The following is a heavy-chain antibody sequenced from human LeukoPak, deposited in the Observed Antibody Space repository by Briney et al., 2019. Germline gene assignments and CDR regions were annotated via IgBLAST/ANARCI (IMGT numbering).Heavy chain of an antibody. D-gene: IGHD3-10*01. Sequence: RPGGSLRLSCAASGFTFSSYGMSWVRQAPGKGLEWVSAISGSGGSTYYADSVKGRFTISRDNSKNTLYLQMNSLRAEDTAIYYCAKGGRGETSPYQRYYFDYWGQGTLVTVSS. J-gene: IGHJ4*02. CDR2: ISGSGGST. CDR1: GFTFSSYG. CDR3: AKGGRGETSPYQRYYFDY. V-gene: IGHV3-23*01.